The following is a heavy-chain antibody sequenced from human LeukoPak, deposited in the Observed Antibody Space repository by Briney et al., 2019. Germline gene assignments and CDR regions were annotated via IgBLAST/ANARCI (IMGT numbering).Heavy chain of an antibody. CDR2: IYYSGST. D-gene: IGHD5-18*01. V-gene: IGHV4-39*07. Sequence: SETLSLTCTVSGGSISSYYWGWIRQPPGKGLEWIGSIYYSGSTYYNPSLKSRVTISVDRSKNQFSLKLSSVTAADTAVYYCARGRGYSYGLWGQGTLVTVSS. J-gene: IGHJ4*02. CDR3: ARGRGYSYGL. CDR1: GGSISSYY.